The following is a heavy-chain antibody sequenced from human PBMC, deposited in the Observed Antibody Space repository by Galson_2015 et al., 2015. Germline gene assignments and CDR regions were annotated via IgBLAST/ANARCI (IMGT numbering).Heavy chain of an antibody. CDR1: GGPSSGYY. CDR2: IDHSGST. CDR3: ARGARMAAYYVF. J-gene: IGHJ4*02. Sequence: ETLSLTCAVYGGPSSGYYWNWIRQPPGKGLEWIGEIDHSGSTNYNASLRSRVTMSVDTSKGQFSLEVTSVTAADTAVYYCARGARMAAYYVFWGQGALVTVSS. D-gene: IGHD3-9*01. V-gene: IGHV4-34*01.